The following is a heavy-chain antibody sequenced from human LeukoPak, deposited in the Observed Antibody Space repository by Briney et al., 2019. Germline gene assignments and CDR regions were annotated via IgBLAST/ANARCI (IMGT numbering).Heavy chain of an antibody. J-gene: IGHJ4*02. CDR3: ATGRTWWDLLNY. Sequence: ASVKVSCKVSGHTLTELSLHWVRQAPGKGLEWMGGLDPEAGEMIYSQKFQGRVTMTEETSTDIAYMEMSSLRSEDTAVYYCATGRTWWDLLNYWGQGTLATVSS. V-gene: IGHV1-24*01. CDR2: LDPEAGEM. CDR1: GHTLTELS. D-gene: IGHD1-26*01.